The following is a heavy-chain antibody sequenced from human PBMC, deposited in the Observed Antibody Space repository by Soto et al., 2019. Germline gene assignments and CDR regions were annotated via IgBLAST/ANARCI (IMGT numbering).Heavy chain of an antibody. CDR2: IYPGDSDT. CDR1: GYSFTSYW. J-gene: IGHJ6*02. D-gene: IGHD6-6*01. CDR3: ARTRSFTLGFYYDGMDV. Sequence: PAESMKISCKGSGYSFTSYWIGWVRQMPGKGLEWMGIIYPGDSDTRYSPSFQGQVTISADKSISTAYPQWSSLKASDTALYYCARTRSFTLGFYYDGMDVWGQGTTVTVS. V-gene: IGHV5-51*01.